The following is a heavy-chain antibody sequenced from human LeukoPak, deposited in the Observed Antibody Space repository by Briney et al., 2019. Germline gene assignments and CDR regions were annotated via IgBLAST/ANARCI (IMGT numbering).Heavy chain of an antibody. CDR2: ISSRSLYI. Sequence: PGGSLRLSCAASGFDFNIYSMNRVRQAPGKGLEWVASISSRSLYIYYPDSLRGRFTIYRDNAEKSLYLQMNDLRAEDTAVYYCSRDLDCTVTACYGGDDGFDIWGQGTMVTVSS. CDR1: GFDFNIYS. J-gene: IGHJ3*02. CDR3: SRDLDCTVTACYGGDDGFDI. D-gene: IGHD2-8*02. V-gene: IGHV3-21*01.